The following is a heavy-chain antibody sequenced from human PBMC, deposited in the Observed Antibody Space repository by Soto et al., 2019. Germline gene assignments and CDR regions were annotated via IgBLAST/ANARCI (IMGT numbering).Heavy chain of an antibody. D-gene: IGHD4-4*01. V-gene: IGHV3-48*01. J-gene: IGHJ4*02. CDR2: ISSGSTTI. CDR1: GFSFSSYS. Sequence: GGSLRLSCAASGFSFSSYSMNWVRQAPGKGLEWVSYISSGSTTIYYADSVKGWVTMTRDTSISTAYMELSRLRSDDTAVYYCVRDGGMATVPTLDFDYWGQGTLVTVSS. CDR3: VRDGGMATVPTLDFDY.